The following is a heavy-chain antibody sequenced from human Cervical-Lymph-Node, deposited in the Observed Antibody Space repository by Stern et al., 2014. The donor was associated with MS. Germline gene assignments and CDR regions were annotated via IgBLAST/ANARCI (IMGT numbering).Heavy chain of an antibody. J-gene: IGHJ5*02. CDR3: ARDQGDYGSGSDYSWFDP. CDR2: IIPGLGST. Sequence: QLVQSGDEVQKPGSSVKVSCKASRDTFSHYALSWVRQAPEQGLEWMGGIIPGLGSTSYAQKFQGRITISADTSTNTLYMELSSLRSEDTAVYFCARDQGDYGSGSDYSWFDPWGQGTLVTVSS. V-gene: IGHV1-69*06. CDR1: RDTFSHYA. D-gene: IGHD3-10*01.